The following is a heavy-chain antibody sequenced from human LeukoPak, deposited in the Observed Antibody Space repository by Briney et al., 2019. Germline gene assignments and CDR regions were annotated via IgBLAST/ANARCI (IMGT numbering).Heavy chain of an antibody. CDR3: ASRSLLWFGELLPFDY. Sequence: SEALSLTCAVYGGSFSGYYWSWIRQPPGKGLEWIGEINHSGSTNYNPSLKSRVTISVDTSKKQFSLKLSSVTAADTAVYYCASRSLLWFGELLPFDYWGQGTLVTVSS. CDR1: GGSFSGYY. V-gene: IGHV4-34*01. J-gene: IGHJ4*02. CDR2: INHSGST. D-gene: IGHD3-10*01.